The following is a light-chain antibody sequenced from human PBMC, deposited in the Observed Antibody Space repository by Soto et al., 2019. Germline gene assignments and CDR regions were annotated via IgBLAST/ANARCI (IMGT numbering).Light chain of an antibody. CDR1: QGISNY. J-gene: IGKJ3*01. Sequence: DIQMTQSPSSLSASVGDRVTITCRASQGISNYLAWYQQKPGKVTKLLISAASTLQSGVPCRFSGSESGTDFTLTISKRQPEDVATYFCQKYDTAPFTFGSGNKVDIK. V-gene: IGKV1-27*01. CDR3: QKYDTAPFT. CDR2: AAS.